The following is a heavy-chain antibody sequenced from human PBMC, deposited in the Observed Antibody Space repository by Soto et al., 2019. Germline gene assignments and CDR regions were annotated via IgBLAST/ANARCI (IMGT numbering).Heavy chain of an antibody. J-gene: IGHJ6*04. V-gene: IGHV3-23*01. CDR3: AEGVELDV. D-gene: IGHD1-26*01. CDR1: GFSFSSFA. CDR2: IGDSGAST. Sequence: EVLLLESGGGLVQPGGSLRLSCEASGFSFSSFAMNWVRQAPGKGLEWVSAIGDSGASTYHADSVKGRFTISRDNSRNTLYLQLNSLRAEDTAVYYCAEGVELDVWGNGTTVTVSS.